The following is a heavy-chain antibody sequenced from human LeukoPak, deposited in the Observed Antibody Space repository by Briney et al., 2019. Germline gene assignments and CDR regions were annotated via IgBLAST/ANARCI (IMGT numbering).Heavy chain of an antibody. D-gene: IGHD3-22*01. J-gene: IGHJ3*02. CDR2: INPSGGST. CDR3: ARDATTFFDSSYYDAFDI. CDR1: GYTFTRYY. V-gene: IGHV1-46*01. Sequence: ASVTVSCTASGYTFTRYYIHWVRQAPGQGLEWVGIINPSGGSTSYAQKFQGRVTMTRDTSTSIIYMELSSLRSEDTAVYYCARDATTFFDSSYYDAFDIWGQGTMVTVSS.